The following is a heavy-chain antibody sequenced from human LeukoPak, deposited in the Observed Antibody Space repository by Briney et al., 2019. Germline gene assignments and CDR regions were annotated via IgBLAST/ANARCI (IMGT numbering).Heavy chain of an antibody. D-gene: IGHD3-22*01. CDR2: ITSSGNTI. J-gene: IGHJ4*02. CDR1: GFTFRSYE. V-gene: IGHV3-48*03. Sequence: PGGSLRLSCAASGFTFRSYEMNWVRQAPGKGLEWVSYITSSGNTIYYADSVKGRFTISRDNAKNSLYLQMNSLRAEDTAVYYYARANYYDISGYDYWGQGTLVTVSS. CDR3: ARANYYDISGYDY.